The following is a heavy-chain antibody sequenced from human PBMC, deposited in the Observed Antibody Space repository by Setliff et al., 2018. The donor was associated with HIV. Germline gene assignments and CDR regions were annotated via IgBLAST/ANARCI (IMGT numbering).Heavy chain of an antibody. J-gene: IGHJ4*02. Sequence: PSETLSLTCTVSGGSVSNYYWTWIRQSAGKGLEWIGHINTSGSTKYNPSLKSRLTMSVDSSGNQFSLTLTSVTAADTAVYYCARTYYYDSSGYYPRFGYFDYWGQGTLVAVSS. CDR1: GGSVSNYY. CDR2: INTSGST. D-gene: IGHD3-22*01. CDR3: ARTYYYDSSGYYPRFGYFDY. V-gene: IGHV4-4*07.